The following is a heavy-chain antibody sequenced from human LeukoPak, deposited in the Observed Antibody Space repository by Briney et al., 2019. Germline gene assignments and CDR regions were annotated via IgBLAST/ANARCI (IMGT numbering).Heavy chain of an antibody. CDR2: VFQLQTVRT. D-gene: IGHD5-12*01. V-gene: IGHV4-38-2*02. CDR1: GSSITSTYY. Sequence: SETLSLTCTVSGSSITSTYYWAWFRQPPGKGLEWIATVFQLQTVRTFYNPSLESRVTMSLDTSQNQFSLNLTSVTAADTALYFCARVVYHYGYGAYNWFDPWGQGTQVTVSS. J-gene: IGHJ5*02. CDR3: ARVVYHYGYGAYNWFDP.